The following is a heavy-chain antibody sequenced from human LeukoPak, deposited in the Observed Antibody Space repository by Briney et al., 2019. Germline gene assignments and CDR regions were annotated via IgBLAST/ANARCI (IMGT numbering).Heavy chain of an antibody. CDR3: AASPARYCSGGTCLNFDY. CDR2: IYYSGST. D-gene: IGHD2-15*01. Sequence: SETLSLTCTVSDASISSYYWNWIRQPPGKGLEWIGYIYYSGSTNYNPSLKSRVIISVDTSKNQFSLRLRSVTAADTAVYYCAASPARYCSGGTCLNFDYWGQGALVTVSS. V-gene: IGHV4-59*01. J-gene: IGHJ4*02. CDR1: DASISSYY.